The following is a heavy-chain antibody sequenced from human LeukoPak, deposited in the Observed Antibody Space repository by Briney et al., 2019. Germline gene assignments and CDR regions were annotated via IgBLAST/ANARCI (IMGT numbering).Heavy chain of an antibody. CDR2: IFHSGST. V-gene: IGHV4-38-2*01. J-gene: IGHJ4*02. CDR1: GYSISSGYY. CDR3: ARHGSYSSGWYPYYFDY. Sequence: PSETLSLTCAVSGYSISSGYYWGWIRQPPGKGLEWIGNIFHSGSTYQNPSLKSRVTISLDTSKNHYSLKMSSVTAADTAVYYCARHGSYSSGWYPYYFDYWGQGTLVTVSS. D-gene: IGHD6-19*01.